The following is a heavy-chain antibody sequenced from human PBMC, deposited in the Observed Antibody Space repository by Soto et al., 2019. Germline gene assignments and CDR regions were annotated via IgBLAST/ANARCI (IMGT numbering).Heavy chain of an antibody. V-gene: IGHV1-18*01. D-gene: IGHD2-2*01. CDR1: GYTFTSYG. CDR3: ARVGCSSTSCYHMDV. CDR2: ISAYNGNT. Sequence: QVQLVQSGAEVKKPGASVKVSCKASGYTFTSYGISWVRQAPGQGLEWMGWISAYNGNTNYAQKLRGRVNMHTDTSTSTGSMELRSLRSDDTAVYYCARVGCSSTSCYHMDVWGKGTTVTVSS. J-gene: IGHJ6*03.